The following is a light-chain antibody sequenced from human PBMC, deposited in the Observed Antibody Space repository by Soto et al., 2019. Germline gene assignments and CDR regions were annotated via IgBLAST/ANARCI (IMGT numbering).Light chain of an antibody. CDR3: QHYRT. V-gene: IGKV1-39*01. CDR1: QSISNY. J-gene: IGKJ1*01. CDR2: AAS. Sequence: DIQMTQSPSSLSAFVGDRVTITCRASQSISNYLHWYQQKPGKAPKLLIFAASSLQSGVPSRFSGSGSGTDFALTISSLQPEDVAVYYCQHYRTFGQGTKVDIK.